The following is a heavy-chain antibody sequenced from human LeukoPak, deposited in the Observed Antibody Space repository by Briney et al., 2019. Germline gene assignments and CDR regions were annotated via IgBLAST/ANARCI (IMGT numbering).Heavy chain of an antibody. Sequence: PGGSLRLSCAASGFTFSDYWMSWVRQAPGKGLEWVANIKQEGSEKYYVDSVKGRFTISRDNAKNSLYLQMNSLRVEDTAVYYCARDRLDFWGQGTLVTVSS. CDR2: IKQEGSEK. CDR1: GFTFSDYW. CDR3: ARDRLDF. V-gene: IGHV3-7*01. J-gene: IGHJ4*02.